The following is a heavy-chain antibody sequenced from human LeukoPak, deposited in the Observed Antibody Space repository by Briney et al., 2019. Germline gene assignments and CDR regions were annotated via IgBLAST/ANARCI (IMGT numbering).Heavy chain of an antibody. D-gene: IGHD1-26*01. CDR3: ARGGGYGKGSHWEDYYGMDV. CDR2: KYSRGAT. CDR1: GDSINRYF. Sequence: SETLSLTCTVSGDSINRYFWIWIRQPPGKGLEWIGYKYSRGATKYNPSLRGRVTISEDTSENQLSLTLSSVTAADTALYYCARGGGYGKGSHWEDYYGMDVWGQGTTVIVSS. J-gene: IGHJ6*02. V-gene: IGHV4-59*12.